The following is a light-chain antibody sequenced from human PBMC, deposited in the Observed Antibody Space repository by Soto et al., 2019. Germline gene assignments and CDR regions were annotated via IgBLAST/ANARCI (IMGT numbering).Light chain of an antibody. CDR1: RSNIGINA. CDR3: AAWYDSLNGLV. V-gene: IGLV1-44*01. J-gene: IGLJ2*01. Sequence: QLVLTQPPSVSGTPGQRVSISCSGSRSNIGINAVDWYHQLPGTAPKVLIYANNQRPSGVPDRFSGSKSGTSASLAINGLQSDDEAHYYCAAWYDSLNGLVFGGGTKLTVL. CDR2: ANN.